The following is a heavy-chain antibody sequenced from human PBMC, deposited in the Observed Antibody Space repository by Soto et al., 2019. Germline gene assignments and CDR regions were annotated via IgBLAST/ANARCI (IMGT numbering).Heavy chain of an antibody. CDR2: ISSSSSYI. CDR3: ERDVLSGRYYELDY. Sequence: GGSLRLSCAASGLTFSSYSMNWVRQAPGKGLEWVSSISSSSSYIYYADSVKGRFTISRDNAKNSLYLQMNSLRAEDTAVYYCERDVLSGRYYELDYWGQGTLVTVSS. J-gene: IGHJ4*02. D-gene: IGHD1-26*01. V-gene: IGHV3-21*01. CDR1: GLTFSSYS.